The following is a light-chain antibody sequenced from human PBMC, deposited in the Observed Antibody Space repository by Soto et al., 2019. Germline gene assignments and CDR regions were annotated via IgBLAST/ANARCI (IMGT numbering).Light chain of an antibody. CDR2: WAS. V-gene: IGKV4-1*01. CDR1: QSVLYSSNNKNY. J-gene: IGKJ1*01. CDR3: QQYYSTPTWT. Sequence: DIVMTQSPDSLAVSLGERATINCKSSQSVLYSSNNKNYLAWYQQKPGQPPRLLIYWASTRESGVPDRFSADGSGTDLTLTISSLQAEDVAVYYGQQYYSTPTWTFGQGTKVEI.